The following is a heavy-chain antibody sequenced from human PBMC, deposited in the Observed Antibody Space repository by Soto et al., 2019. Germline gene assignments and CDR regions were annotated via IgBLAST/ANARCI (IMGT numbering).Heavy chain of an antibody. CDR1: GYTFFTYD. CDR2: ISTYSGDT. J-gene: IGHJ4*02. CDR3: ARDMSFSDTAMVFDY. V-gene: IGHV1-18*01. Sequence: ASVKVSCKASGYTFFTYDISWVRQAPGQGLEWMGWISTYSGDTKYAQKFQGRVTMTTDTSTTTAYLELRSLRSEDTAVYYCARDMSFSDTAMVFDYWGQGTLVTVSS. D-gene: IGHD5-18*01.